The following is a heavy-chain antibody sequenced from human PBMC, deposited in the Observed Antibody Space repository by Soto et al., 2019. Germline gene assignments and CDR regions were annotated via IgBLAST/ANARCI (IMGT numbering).Heavy chain of an antibody. V-gene: IGHV3-30-3*01. CDR3: ARERMDGMDV. CDR1: GFTFSSYA. CDR2: ISYDGSNK. J-gene: IGHJ6*02. D-gene: IGHD2-15*01. Sequence: QVQLVESGGGVVQPGRSLRLSCAASGFTFSSYAMHWVRQAPGKGLEWVAVISYDGSNKYYADSVKGRFTISRDNSKNTLYLQMNSLRAEDTAVYYCARERMDGMDVWGQGTTVTVSS.